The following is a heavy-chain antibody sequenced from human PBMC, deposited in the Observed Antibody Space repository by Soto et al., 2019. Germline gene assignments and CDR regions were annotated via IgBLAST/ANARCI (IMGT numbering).Heavy chain of an antibody. V-gene: IGHV3-43*02. CDR2: ISGDGGST. Sequence: GGSLRLSCAASGFTFDDYAMHWVRQAPGKGLEWVSLISGDGGSTYYADSVKGRFTISRDNSKNSLYLQMNSLRTEDTAVYYWAKEQVYDSSGYCYVYYGMDVWGQGTTVTVSS. D-gene: IGHD3-22*01. CDR3: AKEQVYDSSGYCYVYYGMDV. CDR1: GFTFDDYA. J-gene: IGHJ6*02.